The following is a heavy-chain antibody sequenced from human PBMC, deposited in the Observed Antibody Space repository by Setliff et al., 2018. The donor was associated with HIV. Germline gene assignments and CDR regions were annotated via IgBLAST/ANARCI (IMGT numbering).Heavy chain of an antibody. CDR3: ARGEACGGGCHYAFEL. Sequence: SETLSLTCTVSGGSISSHFWSWIRQPPGKGLEWIGTVSYSGSTNYNPSLKSRVTISVDTSKNQFSLKLSSVTAADTAVYYCARGEACGGGCHYAFELWGRGTMVTVSS. CDR1: GGSISSHF. D-gene: IGHD2-21*02. V-gene: IGHV4-59*11. J-gene: IGHJ3*01. CDR2: VSYSGST.